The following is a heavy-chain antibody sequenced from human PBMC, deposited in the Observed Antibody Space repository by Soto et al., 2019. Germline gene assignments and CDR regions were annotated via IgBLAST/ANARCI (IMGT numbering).Heavy chain of an antibody. J-gene: IGHJ5*02. CDR2: INPNSGGT. D-gene: IGHD6-6*01. CDR3: ARDNSRPAARGGWFDP. Sequence: ASVKVSCNASGYTFTGYYMHWVRQAPGQGLEWMGWINPNSGGTNYAQKFQGRVTMTRDTSISTAYMELSRLRSDDTAVYYCARDNSRPAARGGWFDPWGQGTLVTVSS. V-gene: IGHV1-2*02. CDR1: GYTFTGYY.